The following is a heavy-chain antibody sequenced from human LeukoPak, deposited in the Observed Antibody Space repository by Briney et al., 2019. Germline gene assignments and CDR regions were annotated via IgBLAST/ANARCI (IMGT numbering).Heavy chain of an antibody. CDR2: IYYSGST. CDR1: GGSISSYY. V-gene: IGHV4-59*08. CDR3: ARNIYYDILTGYYFPADYGMDV. Sequence: SETLSLTCTVSGGSISSYYWSWIRQPPGKGLEWVGYIYYSGSTNYNPSLKSRVTISVDTSKNQFSLKLSSVTAADTAVYYCARNIYYDILTGYYFPADYGMDVWGQGTTVTVSS. J-gene: IGHJ6*02. D-gene: IGHD3-9*01.